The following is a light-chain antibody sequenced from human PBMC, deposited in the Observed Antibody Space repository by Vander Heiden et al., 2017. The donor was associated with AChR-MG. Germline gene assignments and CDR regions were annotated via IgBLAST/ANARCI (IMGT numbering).Light chain of an antibody. CDR2: DVS. V-gene: IGLV2-14*01. Sequence: QSALTQPASVSGSPGQSITISCTGTSSDVGAYNYVSWYQQHPGKAPTLMIYDVSKRPSGVTDRFSGSKSGNTASLTISGLQAEDEADYYCSSYTSSSTRLFGGGTKLTVL. CDR3: SSYTSSSTRL. J-gene: IGLJ2*01. CDR1: SSDVGAYNY.